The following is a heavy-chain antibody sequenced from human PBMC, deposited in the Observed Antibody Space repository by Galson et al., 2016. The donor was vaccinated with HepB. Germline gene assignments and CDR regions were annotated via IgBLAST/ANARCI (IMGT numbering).Heavy chain of an antibody. CDR1: GFSLSTTGEA. D-gene: IGHD2-15*01. CDR2: LPWNDDK. Sequence: PALVKPTQTLTLTCTFSGFSLSTTGEAVGWTRQPPGKALEWLALLPWNDDKPYSPSLKSRLTITKETSKNQVVLTVTNMDPVDTATYFCAHRRSGYCNTVNCLYFDYWGQGTLATVSS. CDR3: AHRRSGYCNTVNCLYFDY. J-gene: IGHJ4*02. V-gene: IGHV2-5*01.